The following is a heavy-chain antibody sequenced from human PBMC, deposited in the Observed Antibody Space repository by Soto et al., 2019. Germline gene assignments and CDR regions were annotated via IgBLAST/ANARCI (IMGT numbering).Heavy chain of an antibody. Sequence: EVQLVESGGGLVQPGGSLRLSCAASGFTVSSNYMSWVRQAPGKGLEWVSVIYSGGSTYYADSVRGRFTISRHNSKNTLYLQMNSLSAEAAVVYDCARVSPSVLRYVAWPTDYYFDYWGQGTLVTVSS. CDR1: GFTVSSNY. CDR2: IYSGGST. CDR3: ARVSPSVLRYVAWPTDYYFDY. J-gene: IGHJ4*02. V-gene: IGHV3-53*04. D-gene: IGHD3-9*01.